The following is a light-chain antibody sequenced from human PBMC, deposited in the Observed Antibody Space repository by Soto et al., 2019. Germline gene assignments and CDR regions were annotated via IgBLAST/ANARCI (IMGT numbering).Light chain of an antibody. CDR2: DAS. J-gene: IGKJ3*01. V-gene: IGKV3-15*01. CDR1: QSVSIK. CDR3: QQYHKWPPFT. Sequence: EILMTQSPATLSVAPGDRATLSCRASQSVSIKLAWYQQKRGQAPRLLMYDASTRATGIPARFSGGGSGTAFTLTISSLQSEDFAVYYCQQYHKWPPFTFGPGTKVDIK.